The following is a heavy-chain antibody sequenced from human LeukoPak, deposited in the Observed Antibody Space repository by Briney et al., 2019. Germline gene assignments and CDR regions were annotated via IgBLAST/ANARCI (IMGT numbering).Heavy chain of an antibody. CDR3: AKDPVPYSSGWYIDY. CDR1: GFTFSSYS. CDR2: ISSSSSTI. Sequence: GGSLTLSCTASGFTFSSYSMNWVRQAPGKGLEWVSYISSSSSTIYYADSVKGRFTISRDNAKNSLYLQMNSLRAEDTAVYYCAKDPVPYSSGWYIDYWGQGTLVTVSS. J-gene: IGHJ4*02. D-gene: IGHD6-19*01. V-gene: IGHV3-48*04.